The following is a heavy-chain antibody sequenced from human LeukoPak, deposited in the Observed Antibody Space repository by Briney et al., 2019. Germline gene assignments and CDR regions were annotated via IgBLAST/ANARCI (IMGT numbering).Heavy chain of an antibody. D-gene: IGHD1-7*01. CDR2: SSTTGST. Sequence: SDTLSPTCNVAGLAISDDIWSWSRPPAGRDVEWIGRSSTTGSTYFNPSLQSRVRMSVDSSKTHFSLRLSSVTAADTAVYYCARSPSTIGWNWGYYFDFWGQGHLVTVSS. J-gene: IGHJ4*02. CDR1: GLAISDDI. CDR3: ARSPSTIGWNWGYYFDF. V-gene: IGHV4-4*07.